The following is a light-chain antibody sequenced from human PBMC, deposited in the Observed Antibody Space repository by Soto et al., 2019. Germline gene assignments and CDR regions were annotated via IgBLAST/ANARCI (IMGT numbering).Light chain of an antibody. Sequence: DIQMTQSPSSLSASVGDRVTITCQASQDINYFLSWYQQKPGKAPKLLIYDASNSGTGVLGVPSRFSGSGSGTDFTFTISSLQPEDIATYYCQQYDHFPVTFGQGTRLEIK. CDR1: QDINYF. CDR3: QQYDHFPVT. CDR2: DAS. J-gene: IGKJ5*01. V-gene: IGKV1-33*01.